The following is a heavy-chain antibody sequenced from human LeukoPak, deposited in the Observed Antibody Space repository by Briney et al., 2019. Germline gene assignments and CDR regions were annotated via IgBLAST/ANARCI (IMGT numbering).Heavy chain of an antibody. CDR2: INSNSGDT. Sequence: GASVKVSCKASGYTFTGYYMHWVRQAPGQGLEWMGWINSNSGDTNYPQKFQGRVTMTRDTSISTAYMELSRLRSDDTAVYYCARGAFSVVVPAAITQIYYYYYYMDVWGKGTTVTVSS. CDR3: ARGAFSVVVPAAITQIYYYYYYMDV. D-gene: IGHD2-2*01. CDR1: GYTFTGYY. V-gene: IGHV1-2*02. J-gene: IGHJ6*03.